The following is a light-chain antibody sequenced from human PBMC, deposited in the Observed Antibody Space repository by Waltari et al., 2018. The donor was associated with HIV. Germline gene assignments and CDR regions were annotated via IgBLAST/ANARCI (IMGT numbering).Light chain of an antibody. CDR2: GAS. CDR3: QRYGSSYT. CDR1: QSVTSCY. J-gene: IGKJ2*01. Sequence: EIVLTQSPGTLSLSPGERATLSCRASQSVTSCYLAWYQQKPGQAPRLLIYGASSRATGIPDRFSGSGSGTDFTLTISRLEPEDFAVYYCQRYGSSYTFGQGTKLEIK. V-gene: IGKV3-20*01.